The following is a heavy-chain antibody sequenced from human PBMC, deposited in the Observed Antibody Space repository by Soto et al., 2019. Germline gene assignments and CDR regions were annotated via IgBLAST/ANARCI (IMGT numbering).Heavy chain of an antibody. D-gene: IGHD3-22*01. J-gene: IGHJ3*02. V-gene: IGHV6-1*01. Sequence: SQTLSLTCAISGDSVSSNSAALNWIRQSPSRGLEWLGRTYYRSKWYNDYAVSVKSRITINPDTSKNQFSLQLNSVTPEDTAVYYCARDRAYYYDSSGYYHDAFDIWGQGTMVTVSS. CDR1: GDSVSSNSAA. CDR3: ARDRAYYYDSSGYYHDAFDI. CDR2: TYYRSKWYN.